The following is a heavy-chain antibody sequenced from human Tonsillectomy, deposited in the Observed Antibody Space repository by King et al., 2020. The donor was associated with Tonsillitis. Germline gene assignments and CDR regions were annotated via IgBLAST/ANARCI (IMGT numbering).Heavy chain of an antibody. Sequence: VQLQESGPGLVKPSETLSLTCTVSGGSISSYYWSWIRQPPGKGLEWIGYIYYSGSTNYNPSLKSRVTISVDTSKNQFSLKLSSVTAADTAVYYCARLNCSGGSCYFDYWGHGTLVTVSS. CDR2: IYYSGST. CDR3: ARLNCSGGSCYFDY. J-gene: IGHJ4*01. D-gene: IGHD2-15*01. CDR1: GGSISSYY. V-gene: IGHV4-59*01.